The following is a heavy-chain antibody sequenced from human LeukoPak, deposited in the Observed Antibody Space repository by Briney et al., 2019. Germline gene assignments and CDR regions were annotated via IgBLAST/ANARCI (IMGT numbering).Heavy chain of an antibody. CDR3: ASYKGDIQIFQH. V-gene: IGHV4-61*02. Sequence: SETLSLTCSVSGDSISSGSYYWSWIRQPAGKGLEWIGRIYPSGSTNYNPSLESRVTISVDTSKNQFSLKLSSVTAADTAVYYCASYKGDIQIFQHWGQGTLVTVSS. CDR1: GDSISSGSYY. J-gene: IGHJ1*01. CDR2: IYPSGST. D-gene: IGHD2-21*02.